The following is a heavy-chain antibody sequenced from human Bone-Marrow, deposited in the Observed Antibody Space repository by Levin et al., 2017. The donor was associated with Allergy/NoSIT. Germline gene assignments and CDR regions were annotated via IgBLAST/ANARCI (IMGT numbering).Heavy chain of an antibody. Sequence: PGESLKISCAASGFTFSSYEMNWVRQAPGKGLEWVSTISSSGGSTWYADSVKGRFTISRDNSQNTLHLQMNSLRVEDTALYYCARRMVRAFDYWGQGTLVTVSS. CDR3: ARRMVRAFDY. V-gene: IGHV3-23*01. D-gene: IGHD3-10*01. J-gene: IGHJ4*02. CDR2: ISSSGGST. CDR1: GFTFSSYE.